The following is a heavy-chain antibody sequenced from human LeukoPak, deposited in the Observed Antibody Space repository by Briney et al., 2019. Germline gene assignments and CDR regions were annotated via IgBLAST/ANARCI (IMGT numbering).Heavy chain of an antibody. J-gene: IGHJ6*03. V-gene: IGHV4-4*02. Sequence: PSETLSLTCAVSGGSISSSNWWSWVRQPPGKGLEWIGEIYHSGGTNYNPSLKSRVTISVDKSKNQFSLKLSSVTAADTAVYYCARDATGTYYYGSGSYQRKYYYYMDVWGKGTTVTVSS. CDR1: GGSISSSNW. CDR3: ARDATGTYYYGSGSYQRKYYYYMDV. CDR2: IYHSGGT. D-gene: IGHD3-10*01.